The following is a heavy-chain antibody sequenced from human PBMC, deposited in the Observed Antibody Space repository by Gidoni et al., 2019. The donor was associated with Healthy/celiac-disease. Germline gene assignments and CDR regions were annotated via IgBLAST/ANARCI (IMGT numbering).Heavy chain of an antibody. CDR1: GCSLSTSCVG. V-gene: IGHV2-5*02. J-gene: IGHJ4*02. CDR2: IYWDDDK. Sequence: QITLKESGPTLVKPTQTLTLTCTFSGCSLSTSCVGVGWIRQPPGKALEWLALIYWDDDKRYSPSLKSRLTITKDTSKNQVVLTMTNMDPVDTATYYCAHSRSGSYFFTPGFDYWGQGTLVTVSS. CDR3: AHSRSGSYFFTPGFDY. D-gene: IGHD1-26*01.